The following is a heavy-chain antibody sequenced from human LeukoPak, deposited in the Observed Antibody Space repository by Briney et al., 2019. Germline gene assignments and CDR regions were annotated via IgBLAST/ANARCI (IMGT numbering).Heavy chain of an antibody. V-gene: IGHV3-15*01. CDR1: GFTFSNAW. CDR3: TTSGPGLKDYYDSRYYFDY. D-gene: IGHD3-22*01. Sequence: GGSLRLSCAASGFTFSNAWMSWVRQAPWKGLEWVGRIKSKTDGGTTDYAAPVKGRFTISRDDSKNTLYLQMNSLKTEDTAVYYCTTSGPGLKDYYDSRYYFDYWGQGTLVTVSS. CDR2: IKSKTDGGTT. J-gene: IGHJ4*02.